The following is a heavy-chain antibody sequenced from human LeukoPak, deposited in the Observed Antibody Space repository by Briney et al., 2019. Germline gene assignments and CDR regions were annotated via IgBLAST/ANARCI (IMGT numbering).Heavy chain of an antibody. J-gene: IGHJ3*02. V-gene: IGHV3-64*02. CDR3: ARELGRTKTGGFEI. D-gene: IGHD1-14*01. CDR2: IGAAGAHT. CDR1: GFRFSYHD. Sequence: GGSLRLSCAASGFRFSYHDMHWVRQAPGKGLEFVSSIGAAGAHTFYADSVKGRFTISRDNFQSTMYLQMDGLRAEDSAVDYCARELGRTKTGGFEIWGQGTVVTVS.